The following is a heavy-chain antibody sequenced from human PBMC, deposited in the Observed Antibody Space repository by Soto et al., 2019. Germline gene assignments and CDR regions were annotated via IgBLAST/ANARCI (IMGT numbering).Heavy chain of an antibody. D-gene: IGHD2-15*01. CDR3: AYRRLRGATYFDL. Sequence: QITLKESGPTLVKPTQTLTLTCTFSGFSLSTTGVGVGWIRQAPGKALDYIAIIFWDDDKYYSPPLEARITITKDTPKNQVVLTMTDVDPVDTATYYCAYRRLRGATYFDLWGRGTLVTVSS. V-gene: IGHV2-5*02. CDR2: IFWDDDK. J-gene: IGHJ2*01. CDR1: GFSLSTTGVG.